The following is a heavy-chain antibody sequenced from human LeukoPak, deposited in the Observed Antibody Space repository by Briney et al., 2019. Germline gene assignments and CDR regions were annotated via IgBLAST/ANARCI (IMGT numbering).Heavy chain of an antibody. V-gene: IGHV3-9*01. J-gene: IGHJ4*02. Sequence: GGSLRLSCAASGFTFDDYAMHWVRQAPGKGLEWVSGISWNSGSIGYADSVKGRFTISRDNAKNSLYPQMNSLRAEDTALYYCAKGYSSSWYSYDYWGQGTLVTVSS. D-gene: IGHD6-13*01. CDR3: AKGYSSSWYSYDY. CDR2: ISWNSGSI. CDR1: GFTFDDYA.